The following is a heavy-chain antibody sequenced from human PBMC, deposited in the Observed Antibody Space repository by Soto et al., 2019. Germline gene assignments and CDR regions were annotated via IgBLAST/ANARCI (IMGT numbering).Heavy chain of an antibody. CDR2: INPSGGST. CDR1: GYTFTSYY. J-gene: IGHJ6*02. D-gene: IGHD6-13*01. Sequence: ASVNVSCKASGYTFTSYYMHWVRQAPGQGLEWMGIINPSGGSTSYAQKFQGRVTMTRDTSTSTVYMELSSLRSEDTAVYYCARDRHGSDWYTYYFYTLAVWGQGTTVTAP. V-gene: IGHV1-46*01. CDR3: ARDRHGSDWYTYYFYTLAV.